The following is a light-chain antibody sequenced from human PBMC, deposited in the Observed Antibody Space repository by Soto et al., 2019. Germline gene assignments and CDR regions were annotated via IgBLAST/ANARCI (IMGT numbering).Light chain of an antibody. Sequence: DLQMTQSPSSLSASVGDRVTITCRASQSISSYLSWYQQIPGKAPKLLIYPASSLQSGVPSRFSGSGSETDFTLTISILQPEDFATYYCQQSYSTPHTFGQGTKLEIK. V-gene: IGKV1-39*01. CDR3: QQSYSTPHT. CDR1: QSISSY. CDR2: PAS. J-gene: IGKJ2*01.